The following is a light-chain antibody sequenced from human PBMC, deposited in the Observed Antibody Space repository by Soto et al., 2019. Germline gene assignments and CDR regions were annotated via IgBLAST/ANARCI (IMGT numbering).Light chain of an antibody. Sequence: EIVLTQSPGTLSLSPGERATLSCRASQSISSGFLAWYQQRPGQPPRLLIYGTSNRATGIPDRFSGSGSGTDFTLTISRLEPEDFAVYYCQQYVSSPRTFGQGTKVDIK. V-gene: IGKV3-20*01. J-gene: IGKJ1*01. CDR2: GTS. CDR1: QSISSGF. CDR3: QQYVSSPRT.